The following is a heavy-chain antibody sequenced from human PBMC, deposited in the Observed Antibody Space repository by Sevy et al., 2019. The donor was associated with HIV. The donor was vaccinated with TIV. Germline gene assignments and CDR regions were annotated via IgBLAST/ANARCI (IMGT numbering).Heavy chain of an antibody. D-gene: IGHD6-25*01. CDR1: GFRFNYHN. CDR3: AREGIRGRQTIPLDS. CDR2: ISNSGSTT. V-gene: IGHV3-48*02. J-gene: IGHJ4*02. Sequence: GGSLRLSCAASGFRFNYHNMNWVRQAPGKGLEWISYISNSGSTTYLADSVRGRFTISRDNSKNSLFLEMDNLTDEDTAVYYCAREGIRGRQTIPLDSWGRGIQVTVSS.